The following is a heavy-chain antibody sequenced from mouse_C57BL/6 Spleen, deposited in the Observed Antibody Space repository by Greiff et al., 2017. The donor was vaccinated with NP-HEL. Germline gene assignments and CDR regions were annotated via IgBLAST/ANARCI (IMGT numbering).Heavy chain of an antibody. V-gene: IGHV1-15*01. D-gene: IGHD2-4*01. J-gene: IGHJ2*01. CDR2: IDPETGGT. CDR1: GYTFTDYE. Sequence: VKLVESGAELVRPGASVTLSCKASGYTFTDYEMHWVKQTPVHGLEWIGAIDPETGGTAYNQKFKGKAILTADKSSSTAYMELRSLTSEDSAVYYCTREGLPFDYWGQGTTLTVSS. CDR3: TREGLPFDY.